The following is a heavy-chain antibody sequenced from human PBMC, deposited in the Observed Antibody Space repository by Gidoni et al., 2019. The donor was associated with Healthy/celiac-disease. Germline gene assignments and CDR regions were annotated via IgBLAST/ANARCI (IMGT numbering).Heavy chain of an antibody. Sequence: QLQLQESGPGLVKPSETLSLTCTVSGGSISSSSYYWGWIRQPPGKGLEWIGSIYYSGSTYYNPSLKSRVTISVDTSKNQFSLKLSSVTAADTAVYYCASLGYCSGGSCYSHAFDIWGQGTMVTVSS. CDR3: ASLGYCSGGSCYSHAFDI. CDR1: GGSISSSSYY. CDR2: IYYSGST. D-gene: IGHD2-15*01. J-gene: IGHJ3*02. V-gene: IGHV4-39*01.